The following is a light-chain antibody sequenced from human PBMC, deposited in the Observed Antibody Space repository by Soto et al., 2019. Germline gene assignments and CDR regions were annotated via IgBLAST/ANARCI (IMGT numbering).Light chain of an antibody. Sequence: DIQMTQSPSTLSASVGDRVTITCRASQAITNNLAWYQQKPGNHHRLLIYEESTLHSGVQSRFSGLIVGTQFILNIDSLQPEEVATYYCQQVKSYPRTFGGGTTVDIK. CDR2: EES. CDR3: QQVKSYPRT. CDR1: QAITNN. V-gene: IGKV1-9*01. J-gene: IGKJ4*01.